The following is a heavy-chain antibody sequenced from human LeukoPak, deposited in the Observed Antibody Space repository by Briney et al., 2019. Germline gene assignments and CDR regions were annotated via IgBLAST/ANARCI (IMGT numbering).Heavy chain of an antibody. Sequence: GGSLRLSCAASGFTFSSYSMNWVRQAPGKGLEWVSYISSSSTIYYADSVKGRFTISRDNAKNSLYLQMNSLRAEDTAVYYCATHYYGSGTYWGQGTLVTVSS. CDR2: ISSSSTI. D-gene: IGHD3-10*01. V-gene: IGHV3-48*01. J-gene: IGHJ4*02. CDR3: ATHYYGSGTY. CDR1: GFTFSSYS.